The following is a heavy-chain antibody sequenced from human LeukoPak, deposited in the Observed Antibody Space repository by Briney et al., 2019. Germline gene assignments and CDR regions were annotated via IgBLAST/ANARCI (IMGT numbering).Heavy chain of an antibody. CDR1: GFTFRSYA. D-gene: IGHD2-15*01. CDR2: ISTSGRNT. J-gene: IGHJ4*02. V-gene: IGHV3-23*01. Sequence: GGSLRLSCAAPGFTFRSYAMSWVRQAPGKGLEWVSAISTSGRNTYYADSVKGRFTISRDNSKNTVYLQMNSLRAEDTAVYYCAKDLQKGPVESFDYWGQGTLVTVSS. CDR3: AKDLQKGPVESFDY.